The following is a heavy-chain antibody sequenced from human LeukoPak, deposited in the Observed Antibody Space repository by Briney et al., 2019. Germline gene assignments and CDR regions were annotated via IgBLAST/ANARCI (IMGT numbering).Heavy chain of an antibody. CDR3: ARGVYIAAAQYAY. CDR2: ICYSGTT. J-gene: IGHJ4*02. D-gene: IGHD6-13*01. CDR1: GGSISSYY. Sequence: SETLSLTCTVSGGSISSYYWSWIRQPPGKGLEWIGYICYSGTTNYNPSLKSRVTISVDTSKNQFSLKLSSVTAADTAVYYCARGVYIAAAQYAYWGQGTLVTVSS. V-gene: IGHV4-59*01.